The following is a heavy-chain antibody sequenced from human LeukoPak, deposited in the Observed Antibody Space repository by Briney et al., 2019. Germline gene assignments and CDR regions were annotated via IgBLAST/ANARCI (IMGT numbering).Heavy chain of an antibody. Sequence: SVKVSFKASGGTFSSYAISWVRQAPGQGLEWMGRIIPILGIANYAQKFQGRVTITADESTSTAYMELSSLRSEDTAVYYCARVTYSYGDDAFDIWGQGTMVTVSS. CDR2: IIPILGIA. CDR1: GGTFSSYA. V-gene: IGHV1-69*04. D-gene: IGHD5-18*01. CDR3: ARVTYSYGDDAFDI. J-gene: IGHJ3*02.